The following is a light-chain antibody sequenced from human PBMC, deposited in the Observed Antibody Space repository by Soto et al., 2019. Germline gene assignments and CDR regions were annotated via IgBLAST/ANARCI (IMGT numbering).Light chain of an antibody. CDR2: AAS. J-gene: IGKJ5*01. V-gene: IGKV1-39*01. Sequence: DIQMTHSPSTLSASVLYRVTITFRTSQSISSWLASYQQKPGKAPELLIYAASTLRSGVPSRFSGSGSGADFTLTISSLQPEDVATYYCQKNYLTPITFGQGTRLEIK. CDR3: QKNYLTPIT. CDR1: QSISSW.